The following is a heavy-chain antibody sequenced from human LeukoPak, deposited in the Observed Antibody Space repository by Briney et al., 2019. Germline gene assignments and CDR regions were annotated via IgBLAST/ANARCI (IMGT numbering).Heavy chain of an antibody. J-gene: IGHJ4*02. V-gene: IGHV3-30*18. Sequence: GGSLRLSCAASGFTFSRYGMHWARQAPGKGLEWVAVISYDESNKYYADSVKGRFTVSRDNSKNTLFLQMNSLRSEDTAVYYCAKSDGGIAAAGTLDYWGQGALVTVSS. CDR2: ISYDESNK. D-gene: IGHD6-13*01. CDR1: GFTFSRYG. CDR3: AKSDGGIAAAGTLDY.